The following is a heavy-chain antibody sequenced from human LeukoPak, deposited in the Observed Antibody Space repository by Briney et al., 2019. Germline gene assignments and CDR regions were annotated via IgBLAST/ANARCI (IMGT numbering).Heavy chain of an antibody. CDR1: GFTFSSYE. V-gene: IGHV3-48*03. Sequence: GGSLRLSCAASGFTFSSYEMNWVRQAPGKGLEWVPYISSSGSTIYYADSVKGRFTISRDNAKNSLYLQMNSLRAEDTAVYYCALLAIVGATTNFDYWGQGTLVTVSS. D-gene: IGHD1-26*01. J-gene: IGHJ4*02. CDR2: ISSSGSTI. CDR3: ALLAIVGATTNFDY.